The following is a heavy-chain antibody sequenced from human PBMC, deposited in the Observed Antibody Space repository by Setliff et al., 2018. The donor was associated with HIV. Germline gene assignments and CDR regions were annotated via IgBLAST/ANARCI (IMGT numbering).Heavy chain of an antibody. J-gene: IGHJ3*02. CDR3: ARPSLYHNNHGYYDAFDI. CDR1: GFRFSSYG. Sequence: GGSLRLSCAASGFRFSSYGMSWVRQAPGKGLEWVSGIRDSGVSVYYADSVKGRFTISRDDTQNSLFLQMNSLRADDTAVYYCARPSLYHNNHGYYDAFDIWGQGTTGTVSS. V-gene: IGHV3-23*01. CDR2: IRDSGVSV. D-gene: IGHD3-22*01.